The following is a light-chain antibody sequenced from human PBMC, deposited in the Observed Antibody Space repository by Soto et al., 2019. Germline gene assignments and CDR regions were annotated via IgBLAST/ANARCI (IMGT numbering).Light chain of an antibody. J-gene: IGKJ4*01. CDR2: AAS. CDR1: QTISNM. CDR3: QYYNNWLAT. V-gene: IGKV3-15*01. Sequence: EVVMTQSPATLSVSPWDKVSLACRANQTISNMLAWYQQKPGQAPRLLIYAASTRATGVSARFSGSGSGTEFTLTISSLQSEDFTIYYCQYYNNWLATFGGGTKVHIK.